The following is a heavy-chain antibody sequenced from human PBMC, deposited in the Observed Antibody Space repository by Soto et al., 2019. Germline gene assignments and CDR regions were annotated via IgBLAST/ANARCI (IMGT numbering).Heavy chain of an antibody. V-gene: IGHV4-31*03. J-gene: IGHJ5*02. D-gene: IGHD3-22*01. CDR3: ARDGSSGYYYT. CDR1: GGSISSGGYY. Sequence: NPSETLSLTCTVSGGSISSGGYYWSWIRQHPGKGLEWIGYIYYSGSTYYNPSLKSRVTISVDTSKNQFSLKLSSVTAADTAVYYCARDGSSGYYYTWGQGTLVTVSS. CDR2: IYYSGST.